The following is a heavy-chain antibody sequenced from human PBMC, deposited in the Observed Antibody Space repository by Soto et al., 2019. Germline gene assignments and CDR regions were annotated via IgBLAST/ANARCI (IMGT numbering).Heavy chain of an antibody. Sequence: QVQLVQSGAEVKKPGSSVKVSCKASGGTFSSYPISWVRQAPGQGLEWMGRIIPILGIANYAQKFQGRVTITADKSTSTAYMELSSLRSEDTAVYYCARDPYYYGSVSWAFDIWGQGTMVTVSS. CDR2: IIPILGIA. V-gene: IGHV1-69*04. CDR1: GGTFSSYP. D-gene: IGHD3-10*01. J-gene: IGHJ3*02. CDR3: ARDPYYYGSVSWAFDI.